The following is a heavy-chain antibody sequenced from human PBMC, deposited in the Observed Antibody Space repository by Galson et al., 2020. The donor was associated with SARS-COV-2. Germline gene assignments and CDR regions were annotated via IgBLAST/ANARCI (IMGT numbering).Heavy chain of an antibody. V-gene: IGHV3-21*01. D-gene: IGHD4-17*01. J-gene: IGHJ4*02. CDR3: ARDPSSAYGDYDLSANFDY. Sequence: NSGGSLRLSCAASGFTFSSYSMNWVRQAPGKGLEWVSSISSSSSYIYYADSVKGRFTISRDNAKNSLYLQMNSLRAEDTAVYYCARDPSSAYGDYDLSANFDYWGQGTLVTVSS. CDR2: ISSSSSYI. CDR1: GFTFSSYS.